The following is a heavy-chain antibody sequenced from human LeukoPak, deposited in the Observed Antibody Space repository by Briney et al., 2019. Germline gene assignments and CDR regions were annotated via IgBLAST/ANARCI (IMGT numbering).Heavy chain of an antibody. Sequence: SETLSLTCTVSGGSISSYYWSWIRQPPGKGLEYIGYIYYSGNTNSNPSLNSRVTISVDTSKNQFSLKLSSVTAADTAVYYCARRGSRASLEYYFDLWGRGTLVTVSS. J-gene: IGHJ2*01. CDR3: ARRGSRASLEYYFDL. V-gene: IGHV4-59*08. D-gene: IGHD2-2*01. CDR2: IYYSGNT. CDR1: GGSISSYY.